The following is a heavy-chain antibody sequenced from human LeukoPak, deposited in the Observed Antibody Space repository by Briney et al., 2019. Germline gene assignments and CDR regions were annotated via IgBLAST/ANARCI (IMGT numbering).Heavy chain of an antibody. CDR3: ASTNYDILTGYYPLDY. CDR1: GGSISSYY. J-gene: IGHJ4*02. D-gene: IGHD3-9*01. Sequence: SETLSLTCTVSGGSISSYYWSWIRQPPGKGLEWIGYIYYSGSTNYNPSLKSRVTISVDTSKNQFSLKLSSVTAADTAVYYCASTNYDILTGYYPLDYWGQGTLVTVSS. CDR2: IYYSGST. V-gene: IGHV4-59*12.